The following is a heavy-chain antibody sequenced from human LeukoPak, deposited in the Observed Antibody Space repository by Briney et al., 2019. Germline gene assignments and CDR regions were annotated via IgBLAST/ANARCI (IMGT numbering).Heavy chain of an antibody. CDR1: GFTFSSYS. Sequence: GGSLRLSCAASGFTFSSYSMNWVRQAAGKGLEWVSSISSSGTYVYYADSVKGRFTISRDNAKNSLSLQMNSLRADDAAVYYCARPSSKQLAVYLLDVFDIGGQGKMVTV. CDR2: ISSSGTYV. V-gene: IGHV3-21*01. D-gene: IGHD6-13*01. J-gene: IGHJ3*02. CDR3: ARPSSKQLAVYLLDVFDI.